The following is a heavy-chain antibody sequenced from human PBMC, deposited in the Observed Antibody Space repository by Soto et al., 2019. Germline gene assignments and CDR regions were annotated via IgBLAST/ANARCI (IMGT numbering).Heavy chain of an antibody. Sequence: QVQLVQSGAEVKNPGSSVKVSCKASGGTFGSYAISWVRQAPGQGHEWMGGIIPIPGTANYAQKFQGRVTIDADEYTSTAYMELSRLRSEDTAVYYCARSQGSSTSLEIYYYYYYGMDVWGQGTTVTVSS. J-gene: IGHJ6*02. V-gene: IGHV1-69*01. CDR2: IIPIPGTA. D-gene: IGHD2-2*01. CDR1: GGTFGSYA. CDR3: ARSQGSSTSLEIYYYYYYGMDV.